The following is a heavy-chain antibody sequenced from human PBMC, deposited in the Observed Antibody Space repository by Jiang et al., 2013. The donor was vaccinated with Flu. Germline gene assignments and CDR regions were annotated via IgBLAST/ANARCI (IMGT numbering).Heavy chain of an antibody. CDR2: IRSKAYGGAT. D-gene: IGHD5-24*01. CDR3: SRDISHMALYYFDY. J-gene: IGHJ4*02. V-gene: IGHV3-49*03. Sequence: QLVESGGGLVQPGRSLRLSCTASGFTFGDYAMSWFRQAPGKGLEWVGFIRSKAYGGATEYDASVKGRFTISRDDSKSIAYLHMNSLRSEDTAVYYCSRDISHMALYYFDYWGQGALVTVSS. CDR1: GFTFGDYA.